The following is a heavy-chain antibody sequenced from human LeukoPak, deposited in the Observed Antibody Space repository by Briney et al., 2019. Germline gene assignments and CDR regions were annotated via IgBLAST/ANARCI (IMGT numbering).Heavy chain of an antibody. Sequence: ASVKVSCKASGYTFTGYYMHWVRQTPGQGLEWMGWINPNSGGTNYAQKFQGRVTMTRDTSISTAYMELSRLRSDDTAVYHCARDEAASPDNALDIWGQGTRVTVSS. CDR3: ARDEAASPDNALDI. D-gene: IGHD6-25*01. CDR2: INPNSGGT. J-gene: IGHJ3*02. V-gene: IGHV1-2*02. CDR1: GYTFTGYY.